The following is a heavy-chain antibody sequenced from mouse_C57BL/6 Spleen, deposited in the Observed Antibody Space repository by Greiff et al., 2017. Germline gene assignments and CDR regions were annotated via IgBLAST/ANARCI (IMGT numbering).Heavy chain of an antibody. CDR1: GYAFSSSW. CDR2: IYPGDGDT. D-gene: IGHD2-4*01. CDR3: ARLGDYDGDGFAY. V-gene: IGHV1-82*01. J-gene: IGHJ3*01. Sequence: QVPLQQSGPELVKPGASVKISCKASGYAFSSSWMNWVKQRPGTGLGWIGRIYPGDGDTNYNGKFKGKATLTADKSSSTAYMQLSSLTSEDSAVYFCARLGDYDGDGFAYGGQGTLVTVSA.